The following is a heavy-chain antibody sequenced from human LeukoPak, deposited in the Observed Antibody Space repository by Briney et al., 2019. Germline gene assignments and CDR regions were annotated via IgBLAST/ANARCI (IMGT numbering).Heavy chain of an antibody. Sequence: PGGSLRLSCAASGFTVSSNYMTWVRQAAGKGLEWVSVIYSGGITYYADSVKGRFTTSIDNSKNTLYLQMNSLRAEDTAVYYCARGYYYFDSSGYQDYWGQGTLVTVSS. J-gene: IGHJ4*02. CDR1: GFTVSSNY. CDR2: IYSGGIT. D-gene: IGHD3-22*01. V-gene: IGHV3-53*01. CDR3: ARGYYYFDSSGYQDY.